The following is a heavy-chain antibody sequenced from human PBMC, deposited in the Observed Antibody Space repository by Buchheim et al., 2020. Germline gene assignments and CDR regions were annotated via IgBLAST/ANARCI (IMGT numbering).Heavy chain of an antibody. Sequence: QLQLQESVPGLVKPSETLSLTCTVSGGSISSSSYYWGWIRQPPGKGLEWIGSIYYSGSTYYNPSLKSRVTISVDTSTNKFSPRLSSVTAADTAVYYCARRRDGSYSGDWFDPWGQGTL. J-gene: IGHJ5*02. CDR3: ARRRDGSYSGDWFDP. CDR2: IYYSGST. D-gene: IGHD1-26*01. V-gene: IGHV4-39*01. CDR1: GGSISSSSYY.